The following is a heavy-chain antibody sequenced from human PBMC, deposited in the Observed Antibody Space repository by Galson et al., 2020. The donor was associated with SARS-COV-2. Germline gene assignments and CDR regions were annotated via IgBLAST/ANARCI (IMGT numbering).Heavy chain of an antibody. CDR2: IYYSGST. Sequence: SETLSLTCTVSGGSISSSSYYWGWIRQPPGKGLEWIGSIYYSGSTYYNPSLKSRVTISVDTSKNQFSLKLSSVTAADTAVYYGARGIVVVAAPSSSGMDVWGQGTTVTVSS. CDR1: GGSISSSSYY. J-gene: IGHJ6*02. D-gene: IGHD2-15*01. CDR3: ARGIVVVAAPSSSGMDV. V-gene: IGHV4-39*07.